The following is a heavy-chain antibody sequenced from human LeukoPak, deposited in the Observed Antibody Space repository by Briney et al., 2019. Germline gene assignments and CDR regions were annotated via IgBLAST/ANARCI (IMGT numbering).Heavy chain of an antibody. D-gene: IGHD2-21*02. Sequence: ESGPTLVKPTQTLTLTCTFSGFSLSTSGVDVGWIRQPPGKALEWLALIYWDDDKRYSPSLKSRLTITKDTSKNQVVLTMTNMDPVDTATYYCAHEYCGGDCSMWNWFDPWGQGTLVIVSS. CDR3: AHEYCGGDCSMWNWFDP. CDR1: GFSLSTSGVD. J-gene: IGHJ5*02. V-gene: IGHV2-5*02. CDR2: IYWDDDK.